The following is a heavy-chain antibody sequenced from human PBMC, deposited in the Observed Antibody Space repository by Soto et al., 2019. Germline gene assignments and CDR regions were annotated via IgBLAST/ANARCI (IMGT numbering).Heavy chain of an antibody. CDR2: IIPIFGTA. D-gene: IGHD5-18*01. CDR1: AYTFTDYH. V-gene: IGHV1-69*13. CDR3: ARATDVDTAMVGVGYYYYGMDV. J-gene: IGHJ6*02. Sequence: GASVKFSCKASAYTFTDYHIHWVLQAPGRGLACMAGIIPIFGTANYAQKFQGRVTITADESTSTAYMELSSLRSEDTAVYYCARATDVDTAMVGVGYYYYGMDVWGQGTTLTVSS.